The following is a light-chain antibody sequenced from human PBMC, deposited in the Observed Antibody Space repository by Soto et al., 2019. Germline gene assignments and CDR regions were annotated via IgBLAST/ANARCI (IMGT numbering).Light chain of an antibody. Sequence: QSALTQPPSASGSPGQSVTISCTGTSSDVGGYNYVSWYQHHPGKAPKLLISDVTKRPSWVPDRFSGSKSGSTASLTISELQAGDEADYYCSSYAGSNNLVFGGGTKVTVL. CDR2: DVT. V-gene: IGLV2-8*01. CDR1: SSDVGGYNY. CDR3: SSYAGSNNLV. J-gene: IGLJ2*01.